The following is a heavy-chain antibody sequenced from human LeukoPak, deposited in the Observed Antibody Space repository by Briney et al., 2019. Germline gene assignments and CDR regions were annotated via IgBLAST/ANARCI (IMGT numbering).Heavy chain of an antibody. Sequence: GASVKVSCKASGGTFSSYAISWVRQAPGQGLEWMGRINPNSGGTNYAQKFQGRVTMTRDTSISTAYMELSRLRSDDTAVYYCASLPQQWLGWSYFDYWGQGTLVTVSS. CDR2: INPNSGGT. J-gene: IGHJ4*02. CDR1: GGTFSSYA. D-gene: IGHD6-19*01. CDR3: ASLPQQWLGWSYFDY. V-gene: IGHV1-2*06.